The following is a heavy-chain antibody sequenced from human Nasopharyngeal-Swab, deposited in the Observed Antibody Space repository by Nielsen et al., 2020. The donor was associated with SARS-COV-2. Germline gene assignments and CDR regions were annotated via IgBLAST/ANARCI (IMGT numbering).Heavy chain of an antibody. CDR2: IKQDGSEK. CDR3: ARWSGYYYYYGMDV. V-gene: IGHV3-7*01. Sequence: GESLKISCAASGFTFNSYWMSWVRQAPGKGLEWVANIKQDGSEKYYVDSVKGRFTISRDNAKNSLYLQMNSLRAEDTAVYYCARWSGYYYYYGMDVWGQGTTVTVSS. D-gene: IGHD3-3*01. CDR1: GFTFNSYW. J-gene: IGHJ6*02.